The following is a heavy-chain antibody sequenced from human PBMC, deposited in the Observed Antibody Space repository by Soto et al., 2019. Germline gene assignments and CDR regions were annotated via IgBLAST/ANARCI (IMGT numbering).Heavy chain of an antibody. CDR3: ARVNGYSYGYDY. D-gene: IGHD5-18*01. V-gene: IGHV4-59*12. CDR2: IYYSGST. CDR1: GGSLSTYY. Sequence: SETLSLTCTVSGGSLSTYYWSWIRQPPGKGLEWIGYIYYSGSTYYNPSLKSRVTISVDTSKNQFSLKLSSVTAADTAVYYCARVNGYSYGYDYWGQGTLVTVSS. J-gene: IGHJ4*02.